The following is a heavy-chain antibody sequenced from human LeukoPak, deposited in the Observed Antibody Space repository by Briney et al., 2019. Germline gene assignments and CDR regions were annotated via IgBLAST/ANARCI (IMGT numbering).Heavy chain of an antibody. D-gene: IGHD5-12*01. V-gene: IGHV4-59*01. Sequence: SETLSLTCTVSGGSISSYYWSWIRQPPGKGLEWIGYIYYSGSTNYNPSLKSRVTISVDTSKNQFSLKLSSVTAADTAVYCCARDGSGYSGYEPWYFDLWGRGTLVTVSS. CDR1: GGSISSYY. CDR3: ARDGSGYSGYEPWYFDL. J-gene: IGHJ2*01. CDR2: IYYSGST.